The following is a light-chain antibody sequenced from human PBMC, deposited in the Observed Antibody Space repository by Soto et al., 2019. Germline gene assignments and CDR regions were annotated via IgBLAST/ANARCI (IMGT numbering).Light chain of an antibody. CDR3: LYHYNYPRT. V-gene: IGKV1-17*01. J-gene: IGKJ4*01. Sequence: DIQMTQSPSSLSASVGDRVTITCRASQDIRNDLGWYQQKPGKAPKRLIFSASTLDSGVPSRLSGGGFGTEFTLTISSLQPEEFATYYCLYHYNYPRTLSVGTKVEIK. CDR1: QDIRND. CDR2: SAS.